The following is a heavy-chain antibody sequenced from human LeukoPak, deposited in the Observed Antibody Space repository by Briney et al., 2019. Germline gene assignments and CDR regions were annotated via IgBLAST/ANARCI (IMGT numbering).Heavy chain of an antibody. CDR2: INWFGGTT. Sequence: GGSLRLSCAASGFTFDDYGMSWVRQAPGNGLEWVSSINWFGGTTNYGDSVKGRFTISRDNAKNSLYLQMNSLRAEDTALYYCARGGYRQLAYFDYWGQGILVTVSS. CDR3: ARGGYRQLAYFDY. D-gene: IGHD6-13*01. CDR1: GFTFDDYG. J-gene: IGHJ4*02. V-gene: IGHV3-20*04.